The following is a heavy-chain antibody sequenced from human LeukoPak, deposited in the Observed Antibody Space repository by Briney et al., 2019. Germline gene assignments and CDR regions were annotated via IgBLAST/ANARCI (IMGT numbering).Heavy chain of an antibody. Sequence: SVKVSCKASGGTFSSYAISWVRQAPGQGLEWMGRIIPILGIANYAQKFQGRVTFTADKSTSTAYMELSSLRSEDTAVYYCASMGYDSSGYYIDYWGQGTLVTVSS. CDR2: IIPILGIA. J-gene: IGHJ4*02. V-gene: IGHV1-69*04. CDR3: ASMGYDSSGYYIDY. CDR1: GGTFSSYA. D-gene: IGHD3-22*01.